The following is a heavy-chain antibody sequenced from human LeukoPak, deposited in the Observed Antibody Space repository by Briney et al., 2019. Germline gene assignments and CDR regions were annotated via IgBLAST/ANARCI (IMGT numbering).Heavy chain of an antibody. CDR1: GDSVSSNSAA. CDR2: AYYRSKWYN. V-gene: IGHV6-1*01. Sequence: KPSQTLSLTCAISGDSVSSNSAAWNWIRQSPSRGLEWLGRAYYRSKWYNDYAVSVKSQITINPDTSKNQFSLQLNSVTPEDTAVYYCARLGSYSSGWYGDYYYYGMDVWGQGTTVTVSS. D-gene: IGHD6-19*01. J-gene: IGHJ6*02. CDR3: ARLGSYSSGWYGDYYYYGMDV.